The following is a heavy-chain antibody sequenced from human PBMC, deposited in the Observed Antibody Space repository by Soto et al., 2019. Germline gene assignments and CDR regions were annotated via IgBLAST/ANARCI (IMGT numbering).Heavy chain of an antibody. Sequence: QVQLVESGGGVVQPGRSLRLSCAASGFTFSSYAMHWVRQAPGKGLEWVAVISFDGSNKYYADSVKDRFTISRDNSKNTLYVQMNSLRVEETGVYYWGRDRRFENGYNWGFDYWGQEPLVTVSS. D-gene: IGHD5-12*01. V-gene: IGHV3-30-3*01. CDR2: ISFDGSNK. J-gene: IGHJ4*02. CDR1: GFTFSSYA. CDR3: GRDRRFENGYNWGFDY.